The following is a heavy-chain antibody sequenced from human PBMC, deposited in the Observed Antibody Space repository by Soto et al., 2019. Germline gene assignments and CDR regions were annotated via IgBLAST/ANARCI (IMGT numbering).Heavy chain of an antibody. D-gene: IGHD6-6*01. CDR1: GGSFSGYY. CDR2: INHSGST. J-gene: IGHJ6*02. V-gene: IGHV4-34*01. Sequence: ASETLSLTCAVYGGSFSGYYWSWIRQPPGKGLEWIGEINHSGSTNYNPSLKSRVTISVDTSKNQFSLKLSSVTAADTAVYYCARGVREICRSIAAPWKATYYGMDVWGQGTTVTVSS. CDR3: ARGVREICRSIAAPWKATYYGMDV.